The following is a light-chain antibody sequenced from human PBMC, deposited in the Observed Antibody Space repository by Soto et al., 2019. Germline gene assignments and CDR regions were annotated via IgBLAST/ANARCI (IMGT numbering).Light chain of an antibody. Sequence: QSALTQPASVYGSPGQWITISCTGTRSDVGGYNYVSWYKQKPGKAPKLVIYDVSHRPSGVSDRFFGSKSGNTASLIISGLHAEDEDDYYCFSYSTSRARIFGGGTKVTVL. V-gene: IGLV2-14*01. J-gene: IGLJ2*01. CDR1: RSDVGGYNY. CDR2: DVS. CDR3: FSYSTSRARI.